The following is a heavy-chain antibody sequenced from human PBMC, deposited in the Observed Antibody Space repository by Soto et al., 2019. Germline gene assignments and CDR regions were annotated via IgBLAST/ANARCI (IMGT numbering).Heavy chain of an antibody. CDR1: GGSFSGYY. J-gene: IGHJ5*02. Sequence: SETLSLTCAVYGGSFSGYYWSWIRQPPGKGLEWIGEINHSGSTNYNPSLKSRVTISVDTSKNQFSLKLSSVTAADTAVYYCARGLGDDGSSWYDWFDPWGQGTLVTVSS. V-gene: IGHV4-34*01. CDR2: INHSGST. CDR3: ARGLGDDGSSWYDWFDP. D-gene: IGHD6-13*01.